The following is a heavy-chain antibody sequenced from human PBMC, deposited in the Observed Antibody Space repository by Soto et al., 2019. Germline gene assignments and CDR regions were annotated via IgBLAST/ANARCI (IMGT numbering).Heavy chain of an antibody. CDR2: IYYSGST. Sequence: SETLSLTCTVSGGSISSGDYYWSWIRQPPGKGLEWIGYIYYSGSTYYNPSLKSRVTISVDTSKNQFSLKLSSVTAADTAVYYCARVVEDIVLRFDPWGQGTLVTVSS. J-gene: IGHJ5*02. CDR1: GGSISSGDYY. V-gene: IGHV4-30-4*01. CDR3: ARVVEDIVLRFDP. D-gene: IGHD2-8*01.